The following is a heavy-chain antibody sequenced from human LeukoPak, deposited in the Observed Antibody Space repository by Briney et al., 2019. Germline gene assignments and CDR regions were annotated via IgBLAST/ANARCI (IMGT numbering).Heavy chain of an antibody. V-gene: IGHV4-59*08. CDR1: GGSISSYY. CDR3: ARHIRGYSYGFDY. J-gene: IGHJ4*02. Sequence: SETLSLTCTVSGGSISSYYWSWIRQPPGKGLEWVGYIYYSGSTNYNPSLKSRVTISVDTSKNQFSLKLSSVTAADTAVYYCARHIRGYSYGFDYWGQGTLVTVSS. CDR2: IYYSGST. D-gene: IGHD5-18*01.